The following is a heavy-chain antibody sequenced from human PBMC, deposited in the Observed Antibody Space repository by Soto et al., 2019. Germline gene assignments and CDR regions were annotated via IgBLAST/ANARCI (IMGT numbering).Heavy chain of an antibody. CDR1: GFTFSSYW. CDR3: ARDTTTLTTQRWFDP. V-gene: IGHV3-74*01. CDR2: INSDGSST. D-gene: IGHD4-17*01. Sequence: PGGSLRLSCAASGFTFSSYWMHWVRQAPGKGLVWVSRINSDGSSTSYADSVKGRFTISRDNAKNTLYLQMNSLRAEDTAVYYCARDTTTLTTQRWFDPWGQGTLVTVSS. J-gene: IGHJ5*02.